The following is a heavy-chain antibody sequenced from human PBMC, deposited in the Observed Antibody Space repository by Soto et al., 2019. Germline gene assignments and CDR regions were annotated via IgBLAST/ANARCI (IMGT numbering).Heavy chain of an antibody. J-gene: IGHJ6*02. CDR3: ARDADQRITIFGVVLDV. V-gene: IGHV1-69*01. D-gene: IGHD3-3*01. CDR2: IIPIFGTA. CDR1: GGTFSSYA. Sequence: QVQLVQSGAEVKKPGSSVKVSCKASGGTFSSYAISWVRQAPGQGLEWKGGIIPIFGTANYAQKFQGRVTITADESTSTAYMELSSLRSEDTAVYYCARDADQRITIFGVVLDVWGQGTTVTVSS.